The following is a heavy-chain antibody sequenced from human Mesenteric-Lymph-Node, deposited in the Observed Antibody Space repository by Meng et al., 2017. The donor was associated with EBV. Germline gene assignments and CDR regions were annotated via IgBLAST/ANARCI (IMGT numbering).Heavy chain of an antibody. CDR2: IYWDDDK. D-gene: IGHD6-19*01. J-gene: IGHJ4*02. Sequence: QITLKESGPTLVKPTQTLTLTCTFSGFSLSTSGVGVGWIRQPPGKALEWLALIYWDDDKRYSPSLKSRLTVTKDTSKNQAVLTMTNMDPVDTATYYCARRGYSNGWYPFDQWGQGTLVTVSS. V-gene: IGHV2-5*02. CDR1: GFSLSTSGVG. CDR3: ARRGYSNGWYPFDQ.